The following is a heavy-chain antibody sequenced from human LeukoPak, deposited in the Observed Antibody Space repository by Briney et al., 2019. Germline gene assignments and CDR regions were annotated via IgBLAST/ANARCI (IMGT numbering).Heavy chain of an antibody. D-gene: IGHD2-2*01. V-gene: IGHV3-23*01. J-gene: IGHJ4*02. Sequence: GGSLRLSCAASGFTLSSCGMSWVRQAPGKGLEWVSAISGSGSNTYYADSVKGRFTISRDNSKNTLYLQMNSLRAEDTAVYYCAKSFRSTSLDYWGQGTLVTVSS. CDR3: AKSFRSTSLDY. CDR1: GFTLSSCG. CDR2: ISGSGSNT.